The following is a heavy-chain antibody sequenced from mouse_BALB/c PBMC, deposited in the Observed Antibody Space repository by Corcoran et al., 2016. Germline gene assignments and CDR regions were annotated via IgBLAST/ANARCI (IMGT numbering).Heavy chain of an antibody. CDR1: GFNIKDTY. J-gene: IGHJ4*01. Sequence: EVQLQQSGAELVKPGASVKLSCTASGFNIKDTYMHWVKQRPGQGLEWIGRIDPANGNTKYDPKFQGKATRTADTSSNTAYLQLSSLTSEDTAVYYCARLSTAYYAMDYWGQGTSVTVSS. CDR3: ARLSTAYYAMDY. D-gene: IGHD1-2*01. CDR2: IDPANGNT. V-gene: IGHV14-3*02.